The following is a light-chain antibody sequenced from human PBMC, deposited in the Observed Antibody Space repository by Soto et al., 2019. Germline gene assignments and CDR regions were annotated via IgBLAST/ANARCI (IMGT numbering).Light chain of an antibody. V-gene: IGKV3-15*01. CDR1: QSVSSN. Sequence: EIVMTQSPATLSVSPGERATLSCRASQSVSSNLAWYQQKPGQAPRLLIYGASTRATGIPARFSGSGSGTEFTLTISSLXSXXXXVXXXXXXNNWPTFGQGTKVEIK. J-gene: IGKJ1*01. CDR2: GAS. CDR3: XXXNNWPT.